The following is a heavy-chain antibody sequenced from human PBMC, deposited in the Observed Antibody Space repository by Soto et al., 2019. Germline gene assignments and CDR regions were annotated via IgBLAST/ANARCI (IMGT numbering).Heavy chain of an antibody. J-gene: IGHJ4*02. CDR2: ISSSGGST. D-gene: IGHD2-2*01. CDR3: AKAYCSNTSCYGSFDY. Sequence: GGSLRLSCAASGFTFSSYAMSWVSQAPGKGLEWVSAISSSGGSTYYADSVKGRFTISRDNSKNTLYLQMNSLRAEDTDVYYSAKAYCSNTSCYGSFDYWGQGALVTVSS. V-gene: IGHV3-23*01. CDR1: GFTFSSYA.